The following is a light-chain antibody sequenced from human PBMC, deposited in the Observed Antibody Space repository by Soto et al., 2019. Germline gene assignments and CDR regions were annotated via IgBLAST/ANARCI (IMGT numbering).Light chain of an antibody. CDR3: QQYIRWPLT. CDR2: GAS. J-gene: IGKJ4*01. Sequence: EIVMTQSPATLSVSPVERATLSCMASQSVSSNLAWYQQKPGQAPSLLIYGASTRATGTQARFSGSGSGTEFTLTISSLQSEDFAVYYCQQYIRWPLTFGGGTKVDI. CDR1: QSVSSN. V-gene: IGKV3-15*01.